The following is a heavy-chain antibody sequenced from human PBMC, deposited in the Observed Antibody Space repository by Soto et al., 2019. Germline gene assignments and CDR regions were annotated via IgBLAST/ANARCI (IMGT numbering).Heavy chain of an antibody. V-gene: IGHV3-30-3*01. J-gene: IGHJ4*02. Sequence: PGGSLRLSCAASRFTLSSYAMHWVRQAPGKGLEWEAVSSYDGSNKYYADSVKGRFTISRDNSKNTLYLQMNSLGAEDTAVYYCARGSTVVITHFDYWGQGTLVTVSS. D-gene: IGHD3-22*01. CDR3: ARGSTVVITHFDY. CDR2: SSYDGSNK. CDR1: RFTLSSYA.